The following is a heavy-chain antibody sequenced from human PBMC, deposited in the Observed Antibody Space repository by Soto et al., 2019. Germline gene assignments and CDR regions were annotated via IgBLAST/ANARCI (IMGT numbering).Heavy chain of an antibody. Sequence: PGGSLRLSCAASGFTFSSYAMHWVRQAPGKGLEWVAVISYDGSNKYYADSVKGRFTISRDNSKNTLYLQMNSLRAEDTAVYYCARVPGLGDYVPGVFDYWGQGTLVTVSS. V-gene: IGHV3-30-3*01. CDR1: GFTFSSYA. CDR3: ARVPGLGDYVPGVFDY. J-gene: IGHJ4*02. CDR2: ISYDGSNK. D-gene: IGHD4-17*01.